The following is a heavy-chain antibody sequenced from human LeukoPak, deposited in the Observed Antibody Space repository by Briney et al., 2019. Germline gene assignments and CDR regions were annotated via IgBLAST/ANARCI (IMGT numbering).Heavy chain of an antibody. CDR2: IIPIFGTA. CDR1: GGTFSSYA. Sequence: SVKVSCKASGGTFSSYAISWVRQAPGQGLEWMGGIIPIFGTANYAQKFQGRVTITADESTSTAYMELSSLRAEDTAVYYCAKGVRWELPLEYWGQGTLVTVSS. CDR3: AKGVRWELPLEY. D-gene: IGHD1-26*01. J-gene: IGHJ4*02. V-gene: IGHV1-69*13.